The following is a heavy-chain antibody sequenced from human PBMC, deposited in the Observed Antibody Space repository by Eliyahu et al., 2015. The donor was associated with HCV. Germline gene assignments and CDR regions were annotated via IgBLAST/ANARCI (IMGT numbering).Heavy chain of an antibody. V-gene: IGHV3-30*03. CDR1: GFXFXLXG. Sequence: QGQLVESGGGVAQPGRSLRXSCAASGFXFXLXGMPXVRQAPGKGRGWGAIVSFDGNAKYYADSVKGRFTISRDDSKNTLYLQMDSLRPEDTAVYFCARDIYYGSGTYYSTAPFDVWGQGTLVTVPS. CDR3: ARDIYYGSGTYYSTAPFDV. J-gene: IGHJ4*02. CDR2: VSFDGNAK. D-gene: IGHD3-10*01.